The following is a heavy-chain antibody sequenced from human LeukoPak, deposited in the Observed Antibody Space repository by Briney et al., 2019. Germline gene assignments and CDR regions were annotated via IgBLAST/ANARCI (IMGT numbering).Heavy chain of an antibody. D-gene: IGHD5-12*01. Sequence: GASVKVSCKASGFTFKNYGFSWVRQAPGQGLQWMGWISADNGNTKYAQNLQGRVIMTTGRSTGTAYVELTSLRSDDTAVYYCARDRRGYSAYDGEGFDYWGQGTLVTVSS. J-gene: IGHJ4*02. CDR1: GFTFKNYG. V-gene: IGHV1-18*04. CDR2: ISADNGNT. CDR3: ARDRRGYSAYDGEGFDY.